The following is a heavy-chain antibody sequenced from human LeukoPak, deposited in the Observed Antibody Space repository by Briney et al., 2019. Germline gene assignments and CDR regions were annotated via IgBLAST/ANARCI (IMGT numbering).Heavy chain of an antibody. CDR3: ARGVVPAAYYMDV. D-gene: IGHD2-2*01. J-gene: IGHJ6*03. CDR1: GFTFGSYS. V-gene: IGHV3-21*01. Sequence: GGSLRLSCAASGFTFGSYSMNWVRQAPGKGLEWVSSISSSSSYIYYADSVKGRFTISRDNAKNSLYLQMNSLRAEDTAVYYCARGVVPAAYYMDVWGKGTTVTVS. CDR2: ISSSSSYI.